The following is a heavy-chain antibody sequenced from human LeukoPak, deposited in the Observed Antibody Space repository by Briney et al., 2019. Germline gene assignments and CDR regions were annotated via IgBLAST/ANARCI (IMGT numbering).Heavy chain of an antibody. CDR3: AKGSGWYIDY. V-gene: IGHV3-21*01. CDR2: ISRSSSYI. CDR1: GFTFSSYA. J-gene: IGHJ4*02. Sequence: GGSLRLSCAASGFTFSSYAMSWVRQAPGKGLEWVSSISRSSSYIYYADSVKGRFTFSRDNSKNTLYVQMNSLRAEDTAVYYCAKGSGWYIDYWGQGTLVTVSS. D-gene: IGHD6-19*01.